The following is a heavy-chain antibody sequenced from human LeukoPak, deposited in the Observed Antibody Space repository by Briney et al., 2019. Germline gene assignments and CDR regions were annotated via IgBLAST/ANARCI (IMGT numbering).Heavy chain of an antibody. V-gene: IGHV1-2*02. J-gene: IGHJ4*02. CDR3: ARGPPGVLRFLEWNSPLDD. CDR1: GYSFTDYY. D-gene: IGHD3-3*01. Sequence: ASVKVSCKASGYSFTDYYMNWVRQAPGQGLEWMGWINPNSGGTNYAQKFQDRVTMTTDTSISTAYMDLSRLRSDDTSVYYCARGPPGVLRFLEWNSPLDDWGQGTLVTVSS. CDR2: INPNSGGT.